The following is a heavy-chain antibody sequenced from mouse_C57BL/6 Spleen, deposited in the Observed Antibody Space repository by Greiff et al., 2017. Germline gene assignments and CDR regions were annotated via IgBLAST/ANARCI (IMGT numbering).Heavy chain of an antibody. Sequence: VQLQQSGAELVRPGASVTLSCKASGYTFTDYEMHWVKQTPVHGLEWIGAIDPETGGTAYNQKFKGKAILTADKSSSTAYMELRSLTSEDSAVYYCTIMVTTNYAMDYWGQGTSVTVSS. CDR2: IDPETGGT. J-gene: IGHJ4*01. D-gene: IGHD2-2*01. CDR3: TIMVTTNYAMDY. V-gene: IGHV1-15*01. CDR1: GYTFTDYE.